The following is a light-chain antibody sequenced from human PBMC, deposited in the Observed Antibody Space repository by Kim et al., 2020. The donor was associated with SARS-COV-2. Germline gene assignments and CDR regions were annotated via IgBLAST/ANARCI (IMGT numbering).Light chain of an antibody. V-gene: IGLV4-69*01. CDR2: LDSDGSH. CDR3: QTWDTGVRL. Sequence: QPVLTQSPSASASLGASVKLTCTLSSGHSSYAIAWHQQQPEKGPRFLMKLDSDGSHNKGGGIPDRFSGSSSGAERYLTISSLQSEDEADYYCQTWDTGVRLFGGGTQLTVL. J-gene: IGLJ3*02. CDR1: SGHSSYA.